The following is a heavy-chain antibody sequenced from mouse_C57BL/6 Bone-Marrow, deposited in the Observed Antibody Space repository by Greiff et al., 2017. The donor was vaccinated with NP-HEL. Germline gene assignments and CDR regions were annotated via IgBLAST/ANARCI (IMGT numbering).Heavy chain of an antibody. Sequence: EVQLQQSGPVLVKPGASVKMSCKASGCTFTDYYMNWVKQSHGKSLEWIGVINPYNGGTSYNQKFKGKATLTVDKSSSTAYMELNSLTSEDSAVYYCAAHYYVMDYWGQGTSVTVSS. CDR2: INPYNGGT. CDR1: GCTFTDYY. J-gene: IGHJ4*01. CDR3: AAHYYVMDY. V-gene: IGHV1-19*01.